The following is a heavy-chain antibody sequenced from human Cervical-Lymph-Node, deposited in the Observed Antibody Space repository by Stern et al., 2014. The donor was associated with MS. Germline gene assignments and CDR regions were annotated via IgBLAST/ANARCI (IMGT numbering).Heavy chain of an antibody. CDR1: GFTFSDYG. V-gene: IGHV3-30*03. Sequence: QVQLVESGGGVVQPGKSLRLSCAASGFTFSDYGMPWVRQAPGKGLEWVALATYDGSDQYYADSVKGRFTVSRDNSKNTVLLQMNGLRPEDTAVYFCARDRRLTHYFYGMDVWGQGTTVTVSS. D-gene: IGHD4-17*01. CDR3: ARDRRLTHYFYGMDV. J-gene: IGHJ6*02. CDR2: ATYDGSDQ.